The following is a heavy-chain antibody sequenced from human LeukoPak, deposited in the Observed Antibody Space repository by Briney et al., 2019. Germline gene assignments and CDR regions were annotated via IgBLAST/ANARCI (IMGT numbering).Heavy chain of an antibody. CDR1: GFTFSDYY. D-gene: IGHD4-17*01. CDR2: ISSSGSTI. V-gene: IGHV3-11*01. J-gene: IGHJ4*02. Sequence: PGGSLRLSCAASGFTFSDYYMSWIRQAPGKGLEWVSHISSSGSTIYYADSVKGRFTISRDNAKNSLYLQMNSLRAEDTAVYYCAREHYATSEYDYWGQGTLVTVSS. CDR3: AREHYATSEYDY.